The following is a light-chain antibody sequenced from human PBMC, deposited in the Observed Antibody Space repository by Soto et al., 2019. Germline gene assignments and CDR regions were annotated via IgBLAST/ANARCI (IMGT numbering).Light chain of an antibody. J-gene: IGKJ1*01. CDR2: GAS. Sequence: EIAVTQFPAPLFVSTGERATLSCRASQSVSSNLAWYQQKPGQAPRLLIYGASTRATGIPARFSGRGSGTEFTLTISSLQSGDFAVYYCQQNNNWPRTFGQGTKV. CDR3: QQNNNWPRT. V-gene: IGKV3-15*01. CDR1: QSVSSN.